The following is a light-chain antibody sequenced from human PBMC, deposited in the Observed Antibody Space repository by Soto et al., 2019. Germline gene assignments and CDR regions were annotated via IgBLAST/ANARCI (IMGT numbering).Light chain of an antibody. CDR2: AAS. CDR1: QDIDYY. Sequence: DIQMTQSPSSLSASVGDRVTITCRASQDIDYYLAWYQQKPGKVPKVLIYAASTLQSGVPSRFSGCGSGTDFTLTISCLQSEDFATYYCQQYYSFPQTFGQGTKVDI. V-gene: IGKV1-16*01. CDR3: QQYYSFPQT. J-gene: IGKJ2*01.